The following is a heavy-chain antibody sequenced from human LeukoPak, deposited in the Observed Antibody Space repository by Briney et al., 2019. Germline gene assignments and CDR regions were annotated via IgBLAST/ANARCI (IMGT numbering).Heavy chain of an antibody. D-gene: IGHD6-13*01. V-gene: IGHV4-39*07. CDR3: ASLAAAGTN. J-gene: IGHJ4*02. CDR2: IYYSGST. CDR1: GGPISSSSYY. Sequence: SETLSLTCTVSGGPISSSSYYWGWIRQPPGKGLEWIGSIYYSGSTYYNPSLKSRVTMSVDTSKNQFSLKLSSVTAADTAVYYCASLAAAGTNWGQGTLVTVSS.